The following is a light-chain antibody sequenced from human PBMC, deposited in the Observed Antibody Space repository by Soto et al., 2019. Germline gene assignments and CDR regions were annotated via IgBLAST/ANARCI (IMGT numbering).Light chain of an antibody. J-gene: IGKJ3*01. CDR2: AAS. Sequence: DIQMTQSPSSLSASVGDRVTITCRASQSISSYLNWYQQKPGKAPKLLIYAASSLQSGVPSRFSGSGSGTDFTLTISSLQPEEFATYYCQQSYSTPGGTFGPGTKVDIK. CDR1: QSISSY. CDR3: QQSYSTPGGT. V-gene: IGKV1-39*01.